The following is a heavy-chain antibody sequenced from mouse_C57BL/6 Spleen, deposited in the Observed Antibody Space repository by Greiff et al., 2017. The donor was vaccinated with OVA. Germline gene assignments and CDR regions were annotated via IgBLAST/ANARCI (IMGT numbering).Heavy chain of an antibody. D-gene: IGHD1-1*01. CDR3: ARNYGSSYGGDYYAMDY. CDR2: IYPGSGST. J-gene: IGHJ4*01. V-gene: IGHV1-55*01. Sequence: VQLQQSGAELVKPGASVKMSCKASGYTFTSYWITWVKQRPGQGLEWIGDIYPGSGSTNYNEKFKSKATLTVDTSSSTAYMQLSSLTSEDSAVYYCARNYGSSYGGDYYAMDYWGQGTSVTVSS. CDR1: GYTFTSYW.